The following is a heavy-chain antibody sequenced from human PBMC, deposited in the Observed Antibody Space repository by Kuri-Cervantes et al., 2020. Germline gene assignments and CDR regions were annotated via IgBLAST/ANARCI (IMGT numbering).Heavy chain of an antibody. CDR1: GGSISSGGHW. CDR2: IHNGGST. D-gene: IGHD4-11*01. V-gene: IGHV4-61*08. CDR3: ARVGNTVPPTDNWFDP. Sequence: SETLSLTCTVSGGSISSGGHWWNWIRQPPGKALEWPGNIHNGGSTNYNPSLKSRVTISVDTSKNQFSLKMRSVTAADTAVYYCARVGNTVPPTDNWFDPWGQGTLVTVSS. J-gene: IGHJ5*02.